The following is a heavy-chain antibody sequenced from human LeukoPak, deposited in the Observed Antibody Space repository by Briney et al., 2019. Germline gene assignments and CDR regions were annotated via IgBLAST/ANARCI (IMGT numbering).Heavy chain of an antibody. Sequence: GGSLRLSCTASGFTFGDYAMSWFRQAPGKGLEWVGFIRSKTYGGTTEYAASVKGRFTISRDDSKSIAYLQMNSLKAEDTAVYYCTRARSSTWELPRVFDYWGQGTLVTVSS. J-gene: IGHJ4*02. CDR1: GFTFGDYA. CDR3: TRARSSTWELPRVFDY. D-gene: IGHD1-26*01. V-gene: IGHV3-49*03. CDR2: IRSKTYGGTT.